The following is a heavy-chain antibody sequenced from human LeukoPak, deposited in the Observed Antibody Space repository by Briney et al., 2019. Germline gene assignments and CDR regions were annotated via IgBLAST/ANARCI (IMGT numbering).Heavy chain of an antibody. CDR3: ARGRLEDAFDI. J-gene: IGHJ3*02. D-gene: IGHD6-25*01. CDR2: ISSSSSYI. V-gene: IGHV3-21*01. Sequence: GGSLRLSCAASGFTFSSYSMNWVRQAPGKGLEWVSSISSSSSYIYYADSVKGRFTISRDNAKNSLYLQMNSLRAEDTAVYYCARGRLEDAFDIWGQGTMVTVSP. CDR1: GFTFSSYS.